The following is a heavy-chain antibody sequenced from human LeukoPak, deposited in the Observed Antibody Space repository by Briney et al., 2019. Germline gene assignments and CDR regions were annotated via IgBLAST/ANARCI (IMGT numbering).Heavy chain of an antibody. CDR2: TYYRSGWYN. V-gene: IGHV6-1*01. J-gene: IGHJ4*02. CDR1: GDSVSSNSAA. D-gene: IGHD7-27*01. Sequence: SQTLSLTCPISGDSVSSNSAAWGWIRQSPSRGLEWLGRTYYRSGWYNDYALSVKSRITINPDTSKNQVSLKLNSVTPEDTAVYYCSRELAWGPADYWGQGTLVAVSS. CDR3: SRELAWGPADY.